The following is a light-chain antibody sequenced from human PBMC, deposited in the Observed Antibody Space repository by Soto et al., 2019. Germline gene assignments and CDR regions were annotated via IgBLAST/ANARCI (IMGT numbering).Light chain of an antibody. CDR1: QTVRNNY. V-gene: IGKV3-20*01. CDR2: GAS. CDR3: QQYGSSPRT. Sequence: EIVLTQSPCTLSLSPGERATLFCRASQTVRNNYLAWYQQSPGHAPSLLIYGASSRATGIPDRFSGSGSGTDFTITIGRLEHEDFVVYYCQQYGSSPRTFGQGTKVDIK. J-gene: IGKJ1*01.